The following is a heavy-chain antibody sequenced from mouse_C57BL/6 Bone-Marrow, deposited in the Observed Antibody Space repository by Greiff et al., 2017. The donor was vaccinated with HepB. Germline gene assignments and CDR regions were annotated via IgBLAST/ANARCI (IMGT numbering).Heavy chain of an antibody. D-gene: IGHD2-12*01. V-gene: IGHV1-61*01. J-gene: IGHJ1*03. CDR1: GYAFTSYW. CDR2: IYPSDSET. Sequence: QVQLQQPGAELVRPGSSVKLSCKASGYAFTSYWMDWVKQRPGQGLEWIGNIYPSDSETNYNQKFKDKATLTVDKSSSTAYMQLSSLTSEDSAVYYCASIRRDWYFDVWGTGTTVTVSS. CDR3: ASIRRDWYFDV.